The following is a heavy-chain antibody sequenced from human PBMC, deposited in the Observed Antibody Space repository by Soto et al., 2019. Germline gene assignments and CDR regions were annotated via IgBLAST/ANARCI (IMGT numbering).Heavy chain of an antibody. CDR3: AQVTSCWCAGIFDL. CDR1: GFTFSRHA. Sequence: EVQLLESGGGLVQPGGSLRLSCTASGFTFSRHAMTWVRQAPGKGLEWVSGLSDSGGSIYYADSVKGRFTISRDNSMNSLYLQMNPLRAEDTVIYCCAQVTSCWCAGIFDLWGQGTLVTVSS. CDR2: LSDSGGSI. V-gene: IGHV3-23*01. J-gene: IGHJ4*02. D-gene: IGHD2-2*01.